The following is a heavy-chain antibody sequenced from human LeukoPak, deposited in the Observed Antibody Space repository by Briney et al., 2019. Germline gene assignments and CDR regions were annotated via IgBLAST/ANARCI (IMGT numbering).Heavy chain of an antibody. J-gene: IGHJ6*03. D-gene: IGHD3-10*01. CDR1: GGSINSSY. Sequence: SETLSLTCTVSGGSINSSYWSWIRQPPGKGLEWIGYVSYSGSTNYNPSLKSRVTISVDTSKNQFSLKLSAVTAADTAVYYCASVRRGFGESSKYYSYYYMDVWGNGTTVTISS. CDR2: VSYSGST. CDR3: ASVRRGFGESSKYYSYYYMDV. V-gene: IGHV4-59*08.